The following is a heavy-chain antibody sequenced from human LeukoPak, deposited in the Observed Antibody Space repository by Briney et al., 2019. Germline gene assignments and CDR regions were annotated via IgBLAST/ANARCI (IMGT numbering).Heavy chain of an antibody. CDR2: ISGGGGST. D-gene: IGHD3-9*01. CDR3: AKDPYDILTGYGIDY. CDR1: GFTFSGYA. Sequence: GGSLRLSCAASGFTFSGYAMNWLRQAPGKGLEWVSGISGGGGSTDYADSVKGRFTISRDNSKNTLYLQMNSLRVEDTAVYYCAKDPYDILTGYGIDYWGQGTQVIVSS. J-gene: IGHJ4*02. V-gene: IGHV3-23*01.